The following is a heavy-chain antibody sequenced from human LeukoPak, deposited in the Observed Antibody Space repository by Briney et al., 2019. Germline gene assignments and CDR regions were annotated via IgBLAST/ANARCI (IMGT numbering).Heavy chain of an antibody. CDR3: ARAGYCSDGKCYTFDY. V-gene: IGHV1-2*02. J-gene: IGHJ4*02. CDR2: INPNSGGT. CDR1: GYTFTGYS. D-gene: IGHD2-15*01. Sequence: ASVKVSCKASGYTFTGYSMHWVRQAPGQGLEWMGWINPNSGGTDCAQRFQGRVTMTRDTSITMIYMEMSSLTLDDTAVYYCARAGYCSDGKCYTFDYWGQGTLVTVSS.